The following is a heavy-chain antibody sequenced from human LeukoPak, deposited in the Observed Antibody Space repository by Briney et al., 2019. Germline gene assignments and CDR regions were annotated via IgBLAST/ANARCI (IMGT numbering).Heavy chain of an antibody. V-gene: IGHV4-31*03. D-gene: IGHD3-10*01. Sequence: SETLSLTCTVSGGSISSGGYSWSWIRQHPGKGLEWIGYIYYSGSTYYNPSLKSRVTISVDTSKNQFSLKLSSVTAADTAVYYCARGSITMVRGVPQSDWFGPWGQGTLVTVSS. J-gene: IGHJ5*02. CDR1: GGSISSGGYS. CDR3: ARGSITMVRGVPQSDWFGP. CDR2: IYYSGST.